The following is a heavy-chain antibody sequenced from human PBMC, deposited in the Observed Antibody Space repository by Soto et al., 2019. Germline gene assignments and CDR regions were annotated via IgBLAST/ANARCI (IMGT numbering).Heavy chain of an antibody. V-gene: IGHV1-46*03. CDR1: GYTFTSYY. Sequence: ASVKVSCKASGYTFTSYYMHWVRQAPGQGLEWMGIINPSGGSTSYAQKFQGRVTMTRDTSTSTVYMELSSLRSEDTAVYYCARDPIVVAPAAIPFDYWGQGTLVTVSS. J-gene: IGHJ4*02. CDR2: INPSGGST. CDR3: ARDPIVVAPAAIPFDY. D-gene: IGHD2-2*01.